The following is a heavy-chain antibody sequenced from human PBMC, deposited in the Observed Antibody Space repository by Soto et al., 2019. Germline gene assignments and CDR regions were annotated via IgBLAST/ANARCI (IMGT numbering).Heavy chain of an antibody. D-gene: IGHD4-17*01. V-gene: IGHV1-69*13. J-gene: IGHJ4*02. CDR2: IIPIFGTA. Sequence: ASVKVSCKASGGTFSSYAIIWVRQAPGQGLEWMGGIIPIFGTANYAQKFQGRVTITADESTSTAYMELSSLRSEDTAVYYCARDPSHTTVVTPSLDYWGQGTLVTVS. CDR1: GGTFSSYA. CDR3: ARDPSHTTVVTPSLDY.